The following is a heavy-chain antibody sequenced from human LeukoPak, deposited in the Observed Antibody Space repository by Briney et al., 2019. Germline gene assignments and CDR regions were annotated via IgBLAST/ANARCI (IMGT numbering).Heavy chain of an antibody. CDR1: GFTFSRYG. V-gene: IGHV3-30*18. CDR3: AKDSPSRTATTEVPVDY. J-gene: IGHJ4*02. Sequence: GGSLRLSCAASGFTFSRYGIHWVRQAAGKGLEWVAVISHDGSNNYYADSVKGRFTISRDNSKNTLYLQMISLRAEDTAVYYCAKDSPSRTATTEVPVDYWGQGTLVTVSS. D-gene: IGHD1/OR15-1a*01. CDR2: ISHDGSNN.